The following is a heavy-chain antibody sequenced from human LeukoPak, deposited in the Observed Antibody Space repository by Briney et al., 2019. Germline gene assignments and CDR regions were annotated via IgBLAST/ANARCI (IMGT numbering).Heavy chain of an antibody. D-gene: IGHD2-15*01. CDR3: ATYCSVGSCYGLRDYYYYYYMDV. CDR2: INPNSGGT. CDR1: GYTFTGYY. J-gene: IGHJ6*03. Sequence: ASVKVSCKASGYTFTGYYMHWVRQAPGQGLEWMGWINPNSGGTNYAQKFQGRVTMTRDASLSTAYMELSRLRSDDTAVYYCATYCSVGSCYGLRDYYYYYYMDVWGKGTTVTVSS. V-gene: IGHV1-2*02.